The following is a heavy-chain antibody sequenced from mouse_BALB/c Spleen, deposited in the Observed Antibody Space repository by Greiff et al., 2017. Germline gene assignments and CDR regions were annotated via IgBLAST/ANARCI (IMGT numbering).Heavy chain of an antibody. V-gene: IGHV5-6*01. D-gene: IGHD1-1*01. CDR3: ARQYYYGSSYWYFDV. Sequence: EVQRVESGGDLVKPGGSLKLSCAASGFTFSSYGMSWVRQTPDKRLEWVATISSGGSYTYYPDSVKGRFTISRDNAKNTLYLQMSSLKSEDTAMYYCARQYYYGSSYWYFDVWGAGTTVTVSS. J-gene: IGHJ1*01. CDR2: ISSGGSYT. CDR1: GFTFSSYG.